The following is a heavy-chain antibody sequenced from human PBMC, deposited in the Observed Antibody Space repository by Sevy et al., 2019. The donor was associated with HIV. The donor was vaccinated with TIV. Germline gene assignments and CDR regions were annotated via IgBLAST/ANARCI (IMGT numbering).Heavy chain of an antibody. CDR3: ARRGSSSPIDY. Sequence: SETLSLTCTVSGGSISSSSYYWGWIRQPPGKGLEWIGNIHYSGSTFYNPSLKSRVTISVDTSKNQFSLKLSSVTATYTAVYYCARRGSSSPIDYWGQGTLVTVSS. D-gene: IGHD6-6*01. V-gene: IGHV4-39*01. CDR1: GGSISSSSYY. J-gene: IGHJ4*02. CDR2: IHYSGST.